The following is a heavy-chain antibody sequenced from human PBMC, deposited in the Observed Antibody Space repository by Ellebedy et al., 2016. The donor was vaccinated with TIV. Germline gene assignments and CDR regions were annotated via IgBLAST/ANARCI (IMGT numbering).Heavy chain of an antibody. J-gene: IGHJ2*01. CDR3: ARSRLGGGHWYFDF. CDR2: IAVYNGHT. D-gene: IGHD3-10*01. CDR1: GYTFTRYG. Sequence: ASVKVSXXVSGYTFTRYGMSWVRQAPGQGLEWMGWIAVYNGHTKYAQKFQDRVVMTTETAMSTVYMELRRLRSDDTAVYYCARSRLGGGHWYFDFWGRGTLVTVSS. V-gene: IGHV1-18*01.